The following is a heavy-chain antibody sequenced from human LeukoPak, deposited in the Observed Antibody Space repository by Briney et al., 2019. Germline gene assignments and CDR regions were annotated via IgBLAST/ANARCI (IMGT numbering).Heavy chain of an antibody. CDR2: IKEDGSEK. J-gene: IGHJ4*02. Sequence: GGSLRLSCAASGFTFSTYWMSWVRQAPGKGLEWVAQIKEDGSEKYYVDSVRGRFSISRDNAKNSLYLQMNSLRAEDSAVYYCARRGEDGFGYRYWGQGTLVTVSS. CDR3: ARRGEDGFGYRY. CDR1: GFTFSTYW. V-gene: IGHV3-7*01. D-gene: IGHD5-12*01.